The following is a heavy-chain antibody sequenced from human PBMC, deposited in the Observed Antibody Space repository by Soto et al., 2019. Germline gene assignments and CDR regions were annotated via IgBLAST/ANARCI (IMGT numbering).Heavy chain of an antibody. D-gene: IGHD2-2*01. CDR1: GFTLSMSA. Sequence: PGGSLRLSCASSGFTLSMSAVNWVRQAPGKGLEWVSYISDSGDRTYYADSVKGRFTISRDRSKNTVSLQMDSLRAEDTAVYYCAKDRYCTSTSCYRTRMDVWVQGTTVTVSS. CDR2: ISDSGDRT. V-gene: IGHV3-23*01. CDR3: AKDRYCTSTSCYRTRMDV. J-gene: IGHJ6*02.